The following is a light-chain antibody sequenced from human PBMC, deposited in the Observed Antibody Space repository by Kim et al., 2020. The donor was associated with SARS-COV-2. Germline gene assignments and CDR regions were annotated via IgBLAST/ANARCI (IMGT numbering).Light chain of an antibody. J-gene: IGLJ1*01. V-gene: IGLV2-14*01. CDR3: NSYTSSTSDV. CDR2: DVT. Sequence: QSALTQPTSVSGSPGQSITISCTGTSSDVGHYNSVSWYQQHPGKAPKLMIYDVTKRPSGVSIRFSGSKSGNTASLTISGLQVEDEADYYCNSYTSSTSDVFGTGTKVTVL. CDR1: SSDVGHYNS.